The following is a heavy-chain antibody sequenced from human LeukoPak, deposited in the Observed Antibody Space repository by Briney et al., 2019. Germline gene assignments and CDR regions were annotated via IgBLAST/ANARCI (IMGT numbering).Heavy chain of an antibody. D-gene: IGHD6-13*01. CDR2: IYYSGST. CDR1: GGSISSGDYY. V-gene: IGHV4-30-4*08. Sequence: SETLSLTCTVSGGSISSGDYYWSWIRQPPGKGLEWIGYIYYSGSTYYNPSLKSRVTISVDTSKNQFSLKLSSVTAADTAVYYCARRGRGRTRIAAAGTGNWFDPWGQGTLVTVSS. CDR3: ARRGRGRTRIAAAGTGNWFDP. J-gene: IGHJ5*02.